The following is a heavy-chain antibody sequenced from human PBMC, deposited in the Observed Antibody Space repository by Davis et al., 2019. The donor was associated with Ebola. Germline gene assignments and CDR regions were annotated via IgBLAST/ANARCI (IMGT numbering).Heavy chain of an antibody. CDR3: AKGGSSSWSSPFDP. D-gene: IGHD6-13*01. CDR1: GFTFSSYS. J-gene: IGHJ5*02. CDR2: ISGSGGST. V-gene: IGHV3-23*01. Sequence: PGGSLRLSCAASGFTFSSYSMNWVRQAPGKGLEWVSAISGSGGSTYYADSVKGRFTISRDNSKNTLYLQMNSLRAEDTAVYYCAKGGSSSWSSPFDPWGQGTLVTVSS.